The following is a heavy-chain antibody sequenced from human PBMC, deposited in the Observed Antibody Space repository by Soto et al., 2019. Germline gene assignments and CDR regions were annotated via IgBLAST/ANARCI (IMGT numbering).Heavy chain of an antibody. CDR3: AKKHIDYYYDSSGSNWFDP. V-gene: IGHV3-23*01. D-gene: IGHD3-22*01. Sequence: GGSLRLSCAASGFTFSSYAMSWVRQAPGKGLEWVSAISGSGGSTYYADSVKGRFTISRDNSKNTLYLQMNSLRAEDTAVYYCAKKHIDYYYDSSGSNWFDPWRQGTLVTVSS. CDR1: GFTFSSYA. CDR2: ISGSGGST. J-gene: IGHJ5*02.